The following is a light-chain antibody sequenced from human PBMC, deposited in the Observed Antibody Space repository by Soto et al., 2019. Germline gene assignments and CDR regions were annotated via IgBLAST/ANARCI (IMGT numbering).Light chain of an antibody. Sequence: QSVLTQSPSASASLGASVKLTCTLSSGHSSYAIAWHQQQPEKGPRYLMKLNSDGSHSKGDGIPDRFSGSSSGAERYLTISSLQSEDAADYYCQTWGTGLGVFGGGTKVTVL. V-gene: IGLV4-69*01. CDR2: LNSDGSH. CDR3: QTWGTGLGV. J-gene: IGLJ3*02. CDR1: SGHSSYA.